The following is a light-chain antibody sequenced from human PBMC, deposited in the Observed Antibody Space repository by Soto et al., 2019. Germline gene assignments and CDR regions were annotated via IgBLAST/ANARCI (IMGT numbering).Light chain of an antibody. Sequence: AIQMTQSPSSLSASVGGRVTVACRASQGIRNALGWYQQRPGKAPKLLISVAFSLQSGVPSRFSGSGSGTDFTLTISSLQPEDFATYYCLQDYTYPLTFGGGTKVDIK. CDR1: QGIRNA. J-gene: IGKJ4*01. CDR3: LQDYTYPLT. CDR2: VAF. V-gene: IGKV1-6*01.